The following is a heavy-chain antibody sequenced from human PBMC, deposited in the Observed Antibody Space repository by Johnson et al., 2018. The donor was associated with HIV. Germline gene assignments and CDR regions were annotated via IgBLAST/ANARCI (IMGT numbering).Heavy chain of an antibody. V-gene: IGHV3-74*01. Sequence: MQLVESGGGVVQPGTSLRLSCAASGFTFRNYAMHWVRQAPGKGLEWVSRVNSDGSSLSYADSVKGRFTISRDNAKNTLYLQMNSLRAEDTAAYYCARELSHDAFDIWGQGTMVTVSS. CDR3: ARELSHDAFDI. D-gene: IGHD3-3*02. CDR2: VNSDGSSL. CDR1: GFTFRNYA. J-gene: IGHJ3*02.